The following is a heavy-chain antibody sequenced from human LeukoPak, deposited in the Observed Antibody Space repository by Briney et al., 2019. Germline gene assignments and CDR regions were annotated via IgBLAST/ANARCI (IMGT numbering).Heavy chain of an antibody. CDR1: GFTFSSYW. J-gene: IGHJ4*02. CDR3: SRGEGDDY. D-gene: IGHD3-10*01. V-gene: IGHV3-7*01. CDR2: INGDESEK. Sequence: EGSLRLSCAASGFTFSSYWMSWVRQAPGKGLEWVANINGDESEKYYVDSVKARFTISRDNAKNSLYLQMNSLRVDDTAIYYCSRGEGDDYWGQGTLVTVSS.